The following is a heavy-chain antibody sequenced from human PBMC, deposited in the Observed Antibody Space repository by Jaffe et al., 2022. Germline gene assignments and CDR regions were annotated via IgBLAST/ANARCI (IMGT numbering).Heavy chain of an antibody. Sequence: EVQLVESGGGLVQPGGSLRLSCVASGFTFSTYWMTWVRQAPGKGLEWVANIKKDGSEKYYVDSVKGRFTISRDNAKNSLYLQMNSLRAEDTAIYYCAREIGVGICYGSCPPGYYYMDVWGRGTTVTVSS. CDR1: GFTFSTYW. CDR3: AREIGVGICYGSCPPGYYYMDV. CDR2: IKKDGSEK. D-gene: IGHD2-15*01. J-gene: IGHJ6*03. V-gene: IGHV3-7*01.